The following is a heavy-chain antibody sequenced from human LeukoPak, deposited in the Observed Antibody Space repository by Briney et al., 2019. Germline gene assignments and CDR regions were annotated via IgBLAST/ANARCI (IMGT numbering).Heavy chain of an antibody. Sequence: PSETLSLTCTVSGGSIGSGGYYWSWIRQPPGKGLEWIGYIYHSGSTYYNPSLKSRVTISVDRSKNQFSLELSSVTAADTAVYYCARAQAQTPGSSWYYFDYWGQGTLVTVSS. V-gene: IGHV4-30-2*01. CDR2: IYHSGST. CDR1: GGSIGSGGYY. CDR3: ARAQAQTPGSSWYYFDY. D-gene: IGHD6-13*01. J-gene: IGHJ4*02.